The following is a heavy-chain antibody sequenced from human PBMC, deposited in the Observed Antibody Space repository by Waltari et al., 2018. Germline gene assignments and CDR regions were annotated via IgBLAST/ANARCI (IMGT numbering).Heavy chain of an antibody. CDR3: AGDRAIGLFFDY. J-gene: IGHJ4*02. D-gene: IGHD2-2*01. CDR1: GDSISGNYG. CDR2: VHHSGQT. Sequence: QVQLQESGQGLVKPSGTLSLTCAVSGDSISGNYGWSRVRQSPEKGLEWIGQVHHSGQTHYNPPLQRRVTISLDKPKNQFSLNLNSVTAADTAVYYCAGDRAIGLFFDYWGRGTLVTVSS. V-gene: IGHV4-4*02.